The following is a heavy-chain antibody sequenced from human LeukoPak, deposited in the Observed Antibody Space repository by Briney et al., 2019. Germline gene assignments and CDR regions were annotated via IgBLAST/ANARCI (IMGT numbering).Heavy chain of an antibody. CDR2: IYYSGRT. D-gene: IGHD2-21*02. V-gene: IGHV4-59*01. CDR1: GGSISSYY. Sequence: SETLSLTCTVSGGSISSYYWSWIRQPPGKGLEWIGYIYYSGRTNYNPSLTSRVAISVDTTKNQFSLKLSSVTAADTAVYYCARVEGDRPDYYYYYYMDVWGKGTTVTVSS. CDR3: ARVEGDRPDYYYYYYMDV. J-gene: IGHJ6*03.